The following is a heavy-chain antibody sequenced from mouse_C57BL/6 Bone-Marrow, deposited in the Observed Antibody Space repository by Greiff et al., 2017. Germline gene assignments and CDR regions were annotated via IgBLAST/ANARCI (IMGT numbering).Heavy chain of an antibody. CDR3: ARDDYDRRSYAMDY. CDR1: GFNIKDDY. Sequence: VQLQQSGAELVRPGASVKLSCTASGFNIKDDYMHWVKQRPEQGLEWIGWIDPENGDTEYASKFQGKATITADTSSNTAYMQLSSLTSEDSAVYFCARDDYDRRSYAMDYWGQGTSVTVSS. D-gene: IGHD2-4*01. CDR2: IDPENGDT. J-gene: IGHJ4*01. V-gene: IGHV14-4*01.